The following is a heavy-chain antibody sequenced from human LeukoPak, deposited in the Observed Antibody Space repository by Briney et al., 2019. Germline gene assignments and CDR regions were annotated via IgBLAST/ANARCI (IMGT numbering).Heavy chain of an antibody. CDR2: ISTRDTFI. CDR3: ARWKPRSDALDV. V-gene: IGHV3-21*01. J-gene: IGHJ3*01. CDR1: GLIVSSNY. D-gene: IGHD1-1*01. Sequence: GGSLRLSCAASGLIVSSNYMTWVRQTPGEGLEWVSSISTRDTFINYADSVKGRFTISRDNAKNSLFLQMTSLRAEDTAMYYCARWKPRSDALDVWGKGTMVMVSS.